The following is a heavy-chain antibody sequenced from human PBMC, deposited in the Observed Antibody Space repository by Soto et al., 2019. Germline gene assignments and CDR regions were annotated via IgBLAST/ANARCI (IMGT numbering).Heavy chain of an antibody. CDR1: GYTFSGYS. CDR2: ISGYNGNT. D-gene: IGHD2-21*01. CDR3: ARDVFCGGAPACPDMDV. V-gene: IGHV1-18*04. J-gene: IGHJ6*02. Sequence: ASVKVSFKASGYTFSGYSITWVRQAPGQGLEWMGRISGYNGNTNYARTLRGRLTLTTDTSASTAYMELRSLTSDDTAVYYCARDVFCGGAPACPDMDVWGQGTTVTVSS.